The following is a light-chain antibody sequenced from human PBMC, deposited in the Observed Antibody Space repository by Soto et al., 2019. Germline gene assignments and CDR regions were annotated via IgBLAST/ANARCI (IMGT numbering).Light chain of an antibody. CDR2: GAS. CDR1: QSVSGSY. V-gene: IGKV3-20*01. Sequence: EIVLTQSPGTLSLSPGEIATLSWSASQSVSGSYLAWYQQKPGQAPRLLIYGASTRATGIPDRFSGSGSGTAFTLTISRLEPEDFAVFYCQQYGGSPLNFGGGTKVDIK. J-gene: IGKJ4*01. CDR3: QQYGGSPLN.